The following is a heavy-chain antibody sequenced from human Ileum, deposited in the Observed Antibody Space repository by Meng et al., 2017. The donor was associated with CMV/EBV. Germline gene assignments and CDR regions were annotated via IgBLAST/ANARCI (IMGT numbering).Heavy chain of an antibody. CDR1: GYTCTGYW. CDR3: TREGFDY. V-gene: IGHV1-2*06. Sequence: SVKLSGKASGYTCTGYWMHWVRQAPGQGLEWTGRIKPSTGDTNYAQKFQGRVTVTRDTSISTVYMELNSLTSDDTAVYYCTREGFDYWGQGALVTVSS. CDR2: IKPSTGDT. J-gene: IGHJ4*02.